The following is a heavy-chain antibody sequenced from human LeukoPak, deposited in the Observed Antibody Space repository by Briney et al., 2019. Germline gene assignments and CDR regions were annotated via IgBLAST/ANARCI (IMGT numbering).Heavy chain of an antibody. CDR3: ARDRGRYYYGSGSYPNWFDP. J-gene: IGHJ5*02. Sequence: MSSETLSLTCTVSGGSISSSSYYWGWIRQPPGKGLEWIGSIYYSGSTYYNPSLKSRVTISVDTSKNQFSLKLGSVTAADTAVYYCARDRGRYYYGSGSYPNWFDPWGQGTLVTVSS. V-gene: IGHV4-39*07. CDR2: IYYSGST. CDR1: GGSISSSSYY. D-gene: IGHD3-10*01.